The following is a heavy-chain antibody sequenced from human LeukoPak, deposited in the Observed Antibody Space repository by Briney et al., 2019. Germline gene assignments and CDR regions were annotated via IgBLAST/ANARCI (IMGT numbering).Heavy chain of an antibody. CDR1: GYSFTSYW. Sequence: GESLKISXXXXGYSFTSYWIGWVRQMPGKGLEGMGIIYPTDSDTRYSPSFQGQVTISVDKSISTAYVQWSSVKASDTAMYYCARRSCSGGSCYPGWFDPWGQGTLVTVSS. D-gene: IGHD2-15*01. V-gene: IGHV5-51*01. CDR2: IYPTDSDT. CDR3: ARRSCSGGSCYPGWFDP. J-gene: IGHJ5*02.